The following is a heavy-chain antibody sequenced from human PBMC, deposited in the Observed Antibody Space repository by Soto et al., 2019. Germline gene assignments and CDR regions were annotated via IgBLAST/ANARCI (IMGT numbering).Heavy chain of an antibody. D-gene: IGHD1-26*01. Sequence: ESGGGVVQPGRSLRLSCVASGFIFSNYGMHWVRQAPGKGLEWVAVIWFDGSIKYHGDSVKGRFTISRDNSKNTLYLQMNGLRAEDTAVYYCARGRSGSYIEYWGQGTLVTVSS. V-gene: IGHV3-33*01. CDR1: GFIFSNYG. CDR3: ARGRSGSYIEY. CDR2: IWFDGSIK. J-gene: IGHJ4*02.